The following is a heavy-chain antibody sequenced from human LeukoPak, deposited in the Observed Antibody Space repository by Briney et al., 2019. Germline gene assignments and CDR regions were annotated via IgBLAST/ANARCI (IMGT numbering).Heavy chain of an antibody. Sequence: GGSLRLSCAASGFTVSSNYMSWVRQAPGKGLEWVSVIYSGGSTYYADSVEGRFTISRDNSKNTLHLQMNSLRAEDTAVYYCARESYYDSSGYYYWGQGTLVTVSS. V-gene: IGHV3-66*01. J-gene: IGHJ4*02. CDR3: ARESYYDSSGYYY. CDR1: GFTVSSNY. CDR2: IYSGGST. D-gene: IGHD3-22*01.